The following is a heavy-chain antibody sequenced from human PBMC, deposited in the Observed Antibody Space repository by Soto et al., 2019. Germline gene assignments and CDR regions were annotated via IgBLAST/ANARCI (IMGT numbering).Heavy chain of an antibody. Sequence: QVQLQQWGAGLLKPSETLSLTCAVYGGSFSGYYWSWIRQPPGKGLEWIGEINHSGSTNYNPSLKSRVTISVDTSKNQFSLKLSSVTAADTAVYYCARNYYDSSGPSSKGSFDYWGQGTLVTVSS. J-gene: IGHJ4*02. CDR2: INHSGST. CDR3: ARNYYDSSGPSSKGSFDY. D-gene: IGHD3-22*01. V-gene: IGHV4-34*01. CDR1: GGSFSGYY.